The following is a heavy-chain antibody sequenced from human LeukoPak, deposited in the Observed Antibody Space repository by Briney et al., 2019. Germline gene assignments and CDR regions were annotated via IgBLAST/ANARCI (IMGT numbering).Heavy chain of an antibody. CDR1: AGSIGNYY. J-gene: IGHJ4*02. CDR2: ISTSGTT. D-gene: IGHD3-10*01. CDR3: ARRHPYYYGSGTYSRED. Sequence: SETLSLTWTVAAGSIGNYYWNWIRQPAGKVLEWIGRISTSGTTNYHPSLKTRVPLSLDTSKNQFALNLRSVTAADTAIYFCARRHPYYYGSGTYSREDWGQGTLVTVSS. V-gene: IGHV4-4*07.